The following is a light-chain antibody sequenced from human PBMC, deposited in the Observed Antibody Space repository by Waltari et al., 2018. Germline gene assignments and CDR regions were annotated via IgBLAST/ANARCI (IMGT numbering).Light chain of an antibody. CDR3: QQTYGSPPT. Sequence: DIQMTQSPSSLSASVGDRVTITCRASQSISTYLHWYQQKPGKAPKLLVYPSSNFQTGVSSRFSGSGSGTDFTLTISSLEPEDFVTYYCQQTYGSPPTFGPGTKVDI. J-gene: IGKJ3*01. CDR1: QSISTY. CDR2: PSS. V-gene: IGKV1-39*01.